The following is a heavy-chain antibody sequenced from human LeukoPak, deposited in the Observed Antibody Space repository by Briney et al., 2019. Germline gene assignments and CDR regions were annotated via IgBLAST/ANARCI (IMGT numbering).Heavy chain of an antibody. V-gene: IGHV4-59*01. CDR2: IYYSGST. D-gene: IGHD6-13*01. CDR3: ARDLAAAGTIAGFDP. Sequence: EPSETLSLTCTVSGGSISSYYWSWIRQPPGKGLEWIGYIYYSGSTNYNPSLKSRVTISVDTSKNQFSLKLSSVTAADTAVYYCARDLAAAGTIAGFDPWGQGTLVTVSS. CDR1: GGSISSYY. J-gene: IGHJ5*02.